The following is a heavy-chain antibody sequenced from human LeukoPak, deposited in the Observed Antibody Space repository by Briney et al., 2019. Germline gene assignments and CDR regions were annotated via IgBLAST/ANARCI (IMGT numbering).Heavy chain of an antibody. Sequence: SVKVSGKASGGTFSSYAISWVRQAPGQGLEWMGRIIPIFGTANYAQKFQGRVTITTDESTSTAYMELSSLRSEDTAVYYCAGGPPNYYDSSGYQYSSDYWGQGTLVTVSS. CDR2: IIPIFGTA. D-gene: IGHD3-22*01. J-gene: IGHJ4*02. CDR3: AGGPPNYYDSSGYQYSSDY. V-gene: IGHV1-69*05. CDR1: GGTFSSYA.